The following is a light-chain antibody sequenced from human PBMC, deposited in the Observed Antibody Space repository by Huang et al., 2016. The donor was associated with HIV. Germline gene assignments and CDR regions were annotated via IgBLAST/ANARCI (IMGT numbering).Light chain of an antibody. CDR2: AAS. Sequence: DIQMTQSPSSLSASVGDRISITCRASQTISTFLNWYQQKPGKAPKLLIYAASNLQSGVSSRFSGTESGTLFTLTVTGLLPDDFATYCCQQTYSVPLTFGGGTKVEMK. CDR1: QTISTF. V-gene: IGKV1-39*01. CDR3: QQTYSVPLT. J-gene: IGKJ4*01.